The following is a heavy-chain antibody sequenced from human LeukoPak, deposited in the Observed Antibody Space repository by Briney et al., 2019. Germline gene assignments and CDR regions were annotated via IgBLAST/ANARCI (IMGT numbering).Heavy chain of an antibody. D-gene: IGHD1-1*01. CDR3: ARSRYNWNDQINYYYYGMDV. CDR2: ISYDGSNK. Sequence: GRSLRLSCEVSGFIFGDYGMHWVRQAPGKGLEWVAVISYDGSNKYYADSVKGRFTISRDNSKNTLYLQMNSLRAEDTAVYYCARSRYNWNDQINYYYYGMDVWGQGTTVTVSS. CDR1: GFIFGDYG. V-gene: IGHV3-30*03. J-gene: IGHJ6*02.